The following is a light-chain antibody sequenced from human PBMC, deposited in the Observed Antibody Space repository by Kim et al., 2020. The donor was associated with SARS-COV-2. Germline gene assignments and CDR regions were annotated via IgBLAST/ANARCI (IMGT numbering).Light chain of an antibody. CDR1: SLRSYY. CDR3: NSRDSNDNVV. J-gene: IGLJ2*01. CDR2: GKN. V-gene: IGLV3-19*01. Sequence: VALGQPVSITCPGDSLRSYYATWYQQKPGQAPVVVIYGKNNRPSGIPDRVSGSSSGNTASLTITGTQAGDEADYYCNSRDSNDNVVFGGVTQLTVL.